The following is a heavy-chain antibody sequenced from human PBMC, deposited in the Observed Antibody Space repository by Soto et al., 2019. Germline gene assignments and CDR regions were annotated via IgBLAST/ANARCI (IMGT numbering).Heavy chain of an antibody. V-gene: IGHV4-31*03. Sequence: QVQLQESGPGLVKPSQTLSLTCTVSGGSISSGGYYWSWIRQHPGKGLEWIGYIYYSGGTYYNPSLKSRVTISVDTSKNQFSLKLSSVTAADTAVYYCAREPLFGELSPGAFDIWGQGTMVTVSS. CDR3: AREPLFGELSPGAFDI. J-gene: IGHJ3*02. CDR1: GGSISSGGYY. CDR2: IYYSGGT. D-gene: IGHD3-10*01.